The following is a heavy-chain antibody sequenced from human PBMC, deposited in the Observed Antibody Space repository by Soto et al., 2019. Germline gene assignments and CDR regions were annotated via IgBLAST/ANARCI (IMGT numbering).Heavy chain of an antibody. CDR3: SRRGSESYYTYYYYMEV. D-gene: IGHD3-10*01. CDR2: INHSGST. Sequence: SETLSLTCAVYGGSFSGYYWSWIRQPPGKGLEWIGEINHSGSTNYNPSLKSRVTISVDTSKNQFSLKLSSVTAADTAVYYCSRRGSESYYTYYYYMEVWGKGTTVTVSS. V-gene: IGHV4-34*01. CDR1: GGSFSGYY. J-gene: IGHJ6*03.